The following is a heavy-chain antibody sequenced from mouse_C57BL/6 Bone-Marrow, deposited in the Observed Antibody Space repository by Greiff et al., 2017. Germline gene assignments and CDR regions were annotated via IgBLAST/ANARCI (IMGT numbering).Heavy chain of an antibody. CDR3: ASGYDNDYAMDY. CDR1: GYSFTDYN. V-gene: IGHV1-39*01. CDR2: INPNYGTT. D-gene: IGHD2-4*01. Sequence: EVQLLQSGPELVKPGASVKISCKASGYSFTDYNMNWVKQSNGKSLEWIGVINPNYGTTIYNHKFKGKATLTVDQSSSTAYMQLNSLTSEDAAVYYCASGYDNDYAMDYWGQGTSVTVTS. J-gene: IGHJ4*01.